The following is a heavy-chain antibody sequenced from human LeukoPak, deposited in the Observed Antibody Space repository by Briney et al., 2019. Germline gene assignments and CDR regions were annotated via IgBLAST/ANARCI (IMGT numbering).Heavy chain of an antibody. CDR1: GGTFSSYA. Sequence: SVKVSCKASGGTFSSYAISWVRQAPGQGLEWMGRIIPIFGTANYAQKFQGRVTITTDESTSTAYMELSSLRSEDTAVYYCAREPYYYDSSGYHDYWGQGTLVTVSS. CDR3: AREPYYYDSSGYHDY. D-gene: IGHD3-22*01. CDR2: IIPIFGTA. V-gene: IGHV1-69*05. J-gene: IGHJ4*02.